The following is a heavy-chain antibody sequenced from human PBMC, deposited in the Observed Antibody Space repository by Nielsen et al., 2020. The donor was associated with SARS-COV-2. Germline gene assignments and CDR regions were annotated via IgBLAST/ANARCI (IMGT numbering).Heavy chain of an antibody. J-gene: IGHJ4*02. CDR1: GGSVSSGSYY. Sequence: SETLSLTCTVSGGSVSSGSYYWSWIRQPPGKGLEWIGYIYYSGSTNYNPSLKSRVTISVDTSKNQFSLKLSSVTAADTAVYYCARRDYGGNSGFDYWGQGTLVTVSS. CDR2: IYYSGST. D-gene: IGHD4-23*01. V-gene: IGHV4-61*01. CDR3: ARRDYGGNSGFDY.